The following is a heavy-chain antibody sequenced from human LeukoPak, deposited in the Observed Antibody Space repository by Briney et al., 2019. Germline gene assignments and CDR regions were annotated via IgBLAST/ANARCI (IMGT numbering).Heavy chain of an antibody. J-gene: IGHJ3*02. CDR1: GGSISSYY. CDR2: IYYSGST. CDR3: ARHDYDSSGYYYGHDAFDI. Sequence: SETLSLTCTVSGGSISSYYWSWIRQPPGKGLEWIGYIYYSGSTNYNPSLKSRVTISVDTSKNQFSLKLSSVTAADTAVYYCARHDYDSSGYYYGHDAFDIWGQGTMVTVSS. D-gene: IGHD3-22*01. V-gene: IGHV4-59*08.